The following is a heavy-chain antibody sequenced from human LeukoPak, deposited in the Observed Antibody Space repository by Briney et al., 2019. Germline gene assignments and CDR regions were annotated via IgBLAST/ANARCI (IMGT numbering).Heavy chain of an antibody. D-gene: IGHD6-19*01. Sequence: KSSETLSLTCTVSGGSISSYYWSWIRQPAGKGLEWIGRIYSSGSTNYNPSLKSRVTVSVDTSKNQFSLKLNSVTAADTAVYYCARGPRSSDWYSIDYWGRGTLVTVSS. J-gene: IGHJ4*02. V-gene: IGHV4-4*07. CDR3: ARGPRSSDWYSIDY. CDR1: GGSISSYY. CDR2: IYSSGST.